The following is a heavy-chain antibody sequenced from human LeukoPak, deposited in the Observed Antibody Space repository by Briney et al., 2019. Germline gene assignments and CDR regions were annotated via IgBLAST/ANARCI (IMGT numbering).Heavy chain of an antibody. V-gene: IGHV3-23*01. CDR2: ISGSGGST. Sequence: GASLRLSCAASGFTFSSYAMSWVRQAPGKGLEWGSAISGSGGSTYYADSVKGLFIISKDNSNNTLYLQMNSLRAEDTAVYYCAKDPMGDDGYWGQGTLVTVSS. CDR3: AKDPMGDDGY. CDR1: GFTFSSYA. J-gene: IGHJ4*02. D-gene: IGHD2-21*02.